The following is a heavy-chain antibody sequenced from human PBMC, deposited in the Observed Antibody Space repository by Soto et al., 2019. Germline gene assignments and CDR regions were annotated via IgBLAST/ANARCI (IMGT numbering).Heavy chain of an antibody. CDR2: MNPNSGNT. J-gene: IGHJ2*01. CDR1: GYTFTSYD. Sequence: ASVKVSCKASGYTFTSYDINWVRQATGQGLEWMGWMNPNSGNTGYAQKFQGRVTMTRNTSMSTAYMELSSLRSEDTAVYYCARDSRGGYCSGGSCYSHWYFDLWGRGTLVTVSS. CDR3: ARDSRGGYCSGGSCYSHWYFDL. D-gene: IGHD2-15*01. V-gene: IGHV1-8*01.